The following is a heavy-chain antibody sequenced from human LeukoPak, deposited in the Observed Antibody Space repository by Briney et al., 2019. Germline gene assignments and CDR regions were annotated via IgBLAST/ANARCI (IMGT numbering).Heavy chain of an antibody. CDR1: GYTFTGYY. V-gene: IGHV1-2*02. J-gene: IGHJ4*02. CDR2: INSNSGGK. D-gene: IGHD3-9*01. Sequence: GSVKVSCKASGYTFTGYYMYWVRQAPGQELEWMGWINSNSGGKNYTQKIPGRVTLIRDTYIRTPYMGLSRLRYHDTRVYYCARTRWDYDILLGYYYWGQGTLVNVSS. CDR3: ARTRWDYDILLGYYY.